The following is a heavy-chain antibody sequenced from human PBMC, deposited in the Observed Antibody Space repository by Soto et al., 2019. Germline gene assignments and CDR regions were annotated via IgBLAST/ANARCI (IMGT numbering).Heavy chain of an antibody. J-gene: IGHJ4*02. CDR1: GGSISSGGYS. V-gene: IGHV4-30-2*05. D-gene: IGHD6-6*01. CDR2: IYHSGST. CDR3: AREATIAAGLDS. Sequence: TLSLTCAVSGGSISSGGYSWSWIRQPPGKGLEWIGYIYHSGSTYYNPSLKSRVTISVDTSKNQFSLKLSSVTAADTAVYYCAREATIAAGLDSWGQGTLVTVSS.